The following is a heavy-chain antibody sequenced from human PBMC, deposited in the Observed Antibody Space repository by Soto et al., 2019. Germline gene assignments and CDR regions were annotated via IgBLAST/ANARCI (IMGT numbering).Heavy chain of an antibody. D-gene: IGHD3-22*01. CDR3: AREGVDYYDSSGYYPTAGMDV. J-gene: IGHJ6*02. CDR1: GYTFTSYY. Sequence: QVQLVQSGAEVKKPGASVKVSCKASGYTFTSYYMHWVRQAPGQGLEWMGIINPSGGSTSYAQKCQGRVTMTRDTSTSTVYMELSSLRSEDTAVYYCAREGVDYYDSSGYYPTAGMDVWGQGTTVTVSS. CDR2: INPSGGST. V-gene: IGHV1-46*01.